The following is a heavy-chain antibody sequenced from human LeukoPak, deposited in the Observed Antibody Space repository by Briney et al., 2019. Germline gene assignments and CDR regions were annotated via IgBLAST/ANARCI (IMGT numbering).Heavy chain of an antibody. J-gene: IGHJ6*02. CDR3: ARARGPPMIYYYYGMDV. D-gene: IGHD3-10*01. Sequence: SETLSLTCTVSGGSISSYYWSWIRQPPGKGLEWIGYIYYSGSTNYNPSLTSRVTISVDTSKNQFSLKLSSVTAADTAVYYCARARGPPMIYYYYGMDVWGQGTTVTVSS. V-gene: IGHV4-59*08. CDR1: GGSISSYY. CDR2: IYYSGST.